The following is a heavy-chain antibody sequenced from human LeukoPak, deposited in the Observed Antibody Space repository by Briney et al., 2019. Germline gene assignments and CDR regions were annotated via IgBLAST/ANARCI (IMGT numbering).Heavy chain of an antibody. Sequence: SVKVSCKASGGSFNSYAISWVRQAPGQGLEWMGGIIPIFGTANYAQKFQGRVTITADKSTNTAYMELSSLRSEDSAVYYCARSQPLAYFDLWGRGTLVTVSS. CDR3: ARSQPLAYFDL. CDR1: GGSFNSYA. CDR2: IIPIFGTA. V-gene: IGHV1-69*06. J-gene: IGHJ2*01.